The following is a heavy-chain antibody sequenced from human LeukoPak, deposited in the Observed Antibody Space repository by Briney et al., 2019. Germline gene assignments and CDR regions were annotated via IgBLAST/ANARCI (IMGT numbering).Heavy chain of an antibody. J-gene: IGHJ4*02. CDR3: ARQDGAAKYFFDN. V-gene: IGHV5-51*01. Sequence: GESLKISCKGSEYSFSAYWIGWVRQMPGKGLGWMGIIYPGDSDTRYSPSFQGQVTISVDKSISTAYLQWSSLKASDTAIYYCARQDGAAKYFFDNWGQGTLVTVSS. CDR2: IYPGDSDT. CDR1: EYSFSAYW. D-gene: IGHD5-24*01.